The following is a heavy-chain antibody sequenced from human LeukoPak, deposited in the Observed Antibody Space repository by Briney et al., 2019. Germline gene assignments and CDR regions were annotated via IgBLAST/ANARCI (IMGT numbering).Heavy chain of an antibody. CDR3: ARGGDCSSTSCYYGY. Sequence: ASVKVSCKASGYTFTSYGISWVRQAPGQGLEWMGWISTYNGNTNYVQKLQGRVTMTTDTSTSTAYMELRSLRSDDTAVYYCARGGDCSSTSCYYGYWGQGTLVTVSS. D-gene: IGHD2-2*01. J-gene: IGHJ4*02. CDR2: ISTYNGNT. CDR1: GYTFTSYG. V-gene: IGHV1-18*01.